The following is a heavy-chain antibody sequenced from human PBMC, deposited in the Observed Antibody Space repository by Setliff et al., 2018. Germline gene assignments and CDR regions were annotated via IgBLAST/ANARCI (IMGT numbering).Heavy chain of an antibody. CDR3: AGGYPSNFDY. J-gene: IGHJ4*02. CDR1: GFTFTTYS. CDR2: ISGSGDST. V-gene: IGHV3-23*01. D-gene: IGHD3-22*01. Sequence: GGSLRLSCAASGFTFTTYSMNWVRQAPGKGLEWVSYISGSGDSTYYADSVKGRFTISRDNSKNTLCLQLNSLRAEDTAIYYCAGGYPSNFDYWGQGTLVTVS.